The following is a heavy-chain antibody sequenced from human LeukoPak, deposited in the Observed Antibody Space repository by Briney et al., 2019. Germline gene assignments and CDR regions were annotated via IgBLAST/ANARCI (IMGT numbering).Heavy chain of an antibody. Sequence: GGSLRLSCAASGFTFNSYGMTWVRQAPGKGLEWVSTISASGDSAYYADSVKGRFTISRDNSKNTLYLQVNSLRAEDTAVYYCAKTYVWYYFDYWGQGILVTVSS. CDR3: AKTYVWYYFDY. D-gene: IGHD3-16*01. CDR2: ISASGDSA. CDR1: GFTFNSYG. V-gene: IGHV3-23*01. J-gene: IGHJ4*02.